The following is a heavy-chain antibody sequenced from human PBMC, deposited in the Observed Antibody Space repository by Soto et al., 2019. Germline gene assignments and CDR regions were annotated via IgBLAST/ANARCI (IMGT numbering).Heavy chain of an antibody. CDR1: GGSVSSGGYY. J-gene: IGHJ4*02. D-gene: IGHD3-10*01. CDR3: ARDAIVYGSGSYVDY. V-gene: IGHV4-31*03. Sequence: SETLSLTCTVSGGSVSSGGYYWSWIRQHPGKGLEWIGYIYYSGSTYYNPSLKSRVTISVDTSKNQFSLKLSSVTAADTAVYYCARDAIVYGSGSYVDYWGQGTLVTVSS. CDR2: IYYSGST.